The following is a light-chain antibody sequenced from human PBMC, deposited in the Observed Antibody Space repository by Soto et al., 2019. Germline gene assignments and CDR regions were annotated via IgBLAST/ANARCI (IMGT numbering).Light chain of an antibody. CDR3: QQYHSSPPSFT. Sequence: EIVLTQSPGTLSLSPGERASLSCRASQSVISSYLAGYQQKPGQAPRLLIYDASNMATGIPDRFSGSGSGTDFTLTISRLEPEDFAMYFCQQYHSSPPSFTFGQGTKLEI. V-gene: IGKV3-20*01. J-gene: IGKJ2*01. CDR1: QSVISSY. CDR2: DAS.